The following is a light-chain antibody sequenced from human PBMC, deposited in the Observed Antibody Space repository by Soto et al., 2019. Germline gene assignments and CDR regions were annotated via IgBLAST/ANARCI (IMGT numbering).Light chain of an antibody. CDR2: RAS. J-gene: IGKJ1*01. Sequence: IVMTQSPATLSVSPGERVTLSCRASQNIYSNIAWHQQXPGQAPRILIYRASTRATGVPARFSGSGSGTDFTLTISSLQSEDFTVYSCLQYHNLWAFGQGTKVDIK. CDR3: LQYHNLWA. CDR1: QNIYSN. V-gene: IGKV3-15*01.